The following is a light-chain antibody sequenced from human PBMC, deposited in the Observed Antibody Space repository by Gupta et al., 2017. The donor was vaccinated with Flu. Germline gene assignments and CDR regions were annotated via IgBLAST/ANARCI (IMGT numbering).Light chain of an antibody. V-gene: IGLV3-19*01. CDR1: SLRNPY. J-gene: IGLJ2*01. Sequence: SSELTQDPAVSVALGQTVRITCQGDSLRNPYASWYQQKPGQAPVLVIYAKNIRPSGIPDRFSVSSSGNTASLTITGAQAEDEADYYCNSRDSTDNHQAVFGGGTKLTVL. CDR3: NSRDSTDNHQAV. CDR2: AKN.